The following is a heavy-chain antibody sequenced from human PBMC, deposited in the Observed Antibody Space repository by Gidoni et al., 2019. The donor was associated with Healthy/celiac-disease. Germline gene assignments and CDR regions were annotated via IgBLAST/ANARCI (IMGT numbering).Heavy chain of an antibody. V-gene: IGHV3-30*02. J-gene: IGHJ6*03. CDR3: AKVGYCSSTSCSPAAYYYYYYMDV. CDR1: GFTFSRYG. D-gene: IGHD2-2*01. Sequence: QVQLVESGGGVVQPGGSLRLSCAASGFTFSRYGMHWVRQAPGKGLEWVAFIRYDGSNKYYADSVKGRFTISRDNSKNTLYLQMNSLRAEDTAVYYCAKVGYCSSTSCSPAAYYYYYYMDVWGKGTTVTVSS. CDR2: IRYDGSNK.